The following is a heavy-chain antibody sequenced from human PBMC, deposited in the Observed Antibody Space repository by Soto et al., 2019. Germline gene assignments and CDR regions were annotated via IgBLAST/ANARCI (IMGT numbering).Heavy chain of an antibody. J-gene: IGHJ4*02. CDR3: AKDRTVAARNFDY. D-gene: IGHD6-6*01. CDR1: GFAFSNYA. CDR2: ISTSIDAT. Sequence: SLRLSCAASGFAFSNYAIHWVRQAPGKGLEWVSSISTSIDATYYADSVKGRFTISRDDSKNTLYLQINSLRAEDSAVYYCAKDRTVAARNFDYWGQGTQVTVSS. V-gene: IGHV3-23*01.